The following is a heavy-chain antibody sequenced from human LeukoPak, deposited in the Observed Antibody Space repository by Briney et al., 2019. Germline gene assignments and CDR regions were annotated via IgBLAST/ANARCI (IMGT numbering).Heavy chain of an antibody. V-gene: IGHV3-21*01. CDR2: SSSSSYI. D-gene: IGHD1-26*01. Sequence: SSSSSYIFYADSVKGGLTISRDKAKKSLYLQMNRQRAEDTAVYYCARAQWGYYYYYMDVWRKGTTVTVSS. CDR3: ARAQWGYYYYYMDV. J-gene: IGHJ6*03.